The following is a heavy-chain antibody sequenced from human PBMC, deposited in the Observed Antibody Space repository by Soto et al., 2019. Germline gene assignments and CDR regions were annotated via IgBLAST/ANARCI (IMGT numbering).Heavy chain of an antibody. V-gene: IGHV4-59*01. CDR2: IYYSGST. Sequence: PSETLSLTCTVSGGSISSYYWSWIRQPPGEGLEWIGYIYYSGSTNYNPSLKSRVTISVDTSKNQSALKLSSVTAADTAVYYCARVARLGYCSSTSCLGWFDPWGQGTLVTVS. J-gene: IGHJ5*02. CDR1: GGSISSYY. D-gene: IGHD2-2*01. CDR3: ARVARLGYCSSTSCLGWFDP.